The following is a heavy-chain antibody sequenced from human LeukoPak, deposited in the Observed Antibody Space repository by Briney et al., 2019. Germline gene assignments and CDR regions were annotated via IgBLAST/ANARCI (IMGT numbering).Heavy chain of an antibody. V-gene: IGHV3-20*04. CDR2: INWNGGST. D-gene: IGHD6-13*01. CDR3: AREAVAEGGYYYYMDV. CDR1: GFTFDDYG. J-gene: IGHJ6*03. Sequence: GGSLRLSCAASGFTFDDYGMSWVRQAPGKGLEWVYGINWNGGSTGYADSVKGRFTISRDNAKNSLYLQMISLRAEDTALYSCAREAVAEGGYYYYMDVWGKGTTVTVSS.